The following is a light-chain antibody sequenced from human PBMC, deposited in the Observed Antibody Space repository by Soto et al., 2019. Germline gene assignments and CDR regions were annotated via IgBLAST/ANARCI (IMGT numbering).Light chain of an antibody. CDR2: AAS. CDR3: QQSYSTPQT. J-gene: IGKJ1*01. V-gene: IGKV1-39*01. CDR1: QSISSY. Sequence: QMTQSPSSLSASVGDRVTITCRASQSISSYLNWYHQKPGKAPKLLIYAASSLQSGVPSRFSGSGSGTDLTITISSLQPEDFETYYCQQSYSTPQTFGQGTKVDIK.